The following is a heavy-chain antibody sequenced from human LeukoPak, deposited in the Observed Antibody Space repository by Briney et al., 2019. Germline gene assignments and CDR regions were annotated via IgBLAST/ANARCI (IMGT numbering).Heavy chain of an antibody. D-gene: IGHD6-25*01. J-gene: IGHJ6*02. Sequence: ASVTVSCKASGYTFTSYGISWVRQAPGQGLEWMGWISANNGNTNYAQKVQGRVTITTDTSTSTAYMELRSLRSDDTAVYYCARDQEGAGDSGHYYYYYGMDVWGQGTTVTVSS. CDR1: GYTFTSYG. CDR3: ARDQEGAGDSGHYYYYYGMDV. CDR2: ISANNGNT. V-gene: IGHV1-18*01.